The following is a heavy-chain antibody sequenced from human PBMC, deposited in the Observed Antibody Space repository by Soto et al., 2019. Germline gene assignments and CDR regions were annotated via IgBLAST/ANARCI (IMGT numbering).Heavy chain of an antibody. D-gene: IGHD7-27*01. J-gene: IGHJ6*02. Sequence: ASVKVSCKASGYTFTGYYMHWVRQAPGQGLEWMGWINPNSGGTNYAQKFQGWVTRTRDTSISTAYMELSRLRSDDTAVYYCAREGGNQLGMGYYYYYGMDVWGQGTTVTVSS. CDR3: AREGGNQLGMGYYYYYGMDV. CDR2: INPNSGGT. CDR1: GYTFTGYY. V-gene: IGHV1-2*04.